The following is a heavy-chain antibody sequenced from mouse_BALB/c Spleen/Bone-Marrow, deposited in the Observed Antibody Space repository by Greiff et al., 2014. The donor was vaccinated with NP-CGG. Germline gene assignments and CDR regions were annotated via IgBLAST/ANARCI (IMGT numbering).Heavy chain of an antibody. V-gene: IGHV5-6*01. CDR2: ISSGGSYT. J-gene: IGHJ4*01. D-gene: IGHD2-1*01. CDR3: ARQYGNFGVMDY. CDR1: GFTFSKYG. Sequence: VQLKESGGDLVKPGGSLKLSCAASGFTFSKYGMSWVRQTPDKRLEWVANISSGGSYTYYPDSVKGRFTISRDNAKNTLYLQVSSLKSEDTAMYYCARQYGNFGVMDYWGQGTSVTVSS.